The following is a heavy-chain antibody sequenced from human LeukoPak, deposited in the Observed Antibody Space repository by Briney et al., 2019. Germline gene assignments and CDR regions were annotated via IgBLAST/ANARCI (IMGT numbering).Heavy chain of an antibody. J-gene: IGHJ4*02. CDR1: QFTFSSYS. V-gene: IGHV3-21*01. CDR3: ARAVWDSSSWYEGYYFDY. CDR2: ISTSSRYI. D-gene: IGHD6-13*01. Sequence: GGSLRLSCAASQFTFSSYSLNWVRQAPGKGLEWVSSISTSSRYIYYADSVKGRFTISRDNAKNSLFLQMNSLRAEDTAVYYCARAVWDSSSWYEGYYFDYWGQGTLVTVSS.